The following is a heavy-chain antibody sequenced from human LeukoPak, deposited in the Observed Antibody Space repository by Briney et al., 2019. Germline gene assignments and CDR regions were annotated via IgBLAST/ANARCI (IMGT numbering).Heavy chain of an antibody. V-gene: IGHV4-34*01. Sequence: SETLSLTCAVYGGSFSGYYWSWIRQPPGEGLEWIGEINHSGSTNYKSSLKSRVTISVDTSKNQFSLKLSSVTAADTAVYYCAIRGYGSGSYPPPSYFDYWGQGTLVTVSS. CDR2: INHSGST. J-gene: IGHJ4*02. CDR3: AIRGYGSGSYPPPSYFDY. CDR1: GGSFSGYY. D-gene: IGHD3-10*01.